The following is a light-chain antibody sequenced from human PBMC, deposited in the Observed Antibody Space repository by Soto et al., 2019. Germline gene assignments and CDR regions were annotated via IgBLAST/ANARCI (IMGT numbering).Light chain of an antibody. CDR1: QSISSW. V-gene: IGKV1-5*03. CDR3: QQYSSLYT. CDR2: KAA. J-gene: IGKJ2*01. Sequence: DIQMTQSPSTLSASVGDRVTITCRASQSISSWLAWYQQKPGKAPKLLINKAASLESGVPSRFSGSGSGTAFTITISSRQPDDSATYYCQQYSSLYTFGQGTKLEI.